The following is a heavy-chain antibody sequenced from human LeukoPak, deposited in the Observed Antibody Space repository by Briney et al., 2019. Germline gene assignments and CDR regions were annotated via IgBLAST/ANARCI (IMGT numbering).Heavy chain of an antibody. CDR1: GGSISSGDYY. CDR3: AREDGGRYYYYGMDV. CDR2: IYTSGST. D-gene: IGHD4-23*01. V-gene: IGHV4-61*02. Sequence: SQTLSLTCTVSGGSISSGDYYWSWIRQPAGKGLAWIGRIYTSGSTNYNPSLKSRVTMSVDTSKNQFSLKLSSVTAADTAVYYCAREDGGRYYYYGMDVWGQGTTVTVSS. J-gene: IGHJ6*02.